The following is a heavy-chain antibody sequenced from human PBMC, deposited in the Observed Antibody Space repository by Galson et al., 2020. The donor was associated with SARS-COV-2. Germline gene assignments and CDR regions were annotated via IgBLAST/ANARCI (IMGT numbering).Heavy chain of an antibody. CDR3: AKPSGDYYDSSGYENW. D-gene: IGHD3-22*01. CDR2: ISWNSGSI. J-gene: IGHJ3*01. CDR1: GFTFDDYA. Sequence: GGSLRLSCAASGFTFDDYAIHWVRQAPGKGLEWVSGISWNSGSIGYADSVKGRFTISRDNAKNSLYLQMNSLRAEDTALYYCAKPSGDYYDSSGYENWGGQGTMVTVSS. V-gene: IGHV3-9*01.